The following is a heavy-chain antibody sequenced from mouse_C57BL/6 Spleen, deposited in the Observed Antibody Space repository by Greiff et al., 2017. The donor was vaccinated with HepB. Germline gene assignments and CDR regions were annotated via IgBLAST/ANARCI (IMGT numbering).Heavy chain of an antibody. J-gene: IGHJ3*01. CDR2: IDPENGDT. CDR3: TDRVPRGGCAY. D-gene: IGHD2-14*01. V-gene: IGHV14-4*01. CDR1: GFNIKDDY. Sequence: EVQLQQSGAELVRPGASVKLSCTASGFNIKDDYMHWVKQRPEQGLEWIGWIDPENGDTEYASKFQGKATITADTSSNTAYLQLSSLTSEDTAVYYCTDRVPRGGCAYWGQGTLVTVSA.